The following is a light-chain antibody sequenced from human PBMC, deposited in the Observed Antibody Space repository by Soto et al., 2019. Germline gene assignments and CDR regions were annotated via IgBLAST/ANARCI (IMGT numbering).Light chain of an antibody. CDR2: DAF. V-gene: IGKV3-20*01. Sequence: EVVLTQSPATLSLSPGERATLSCRASQSVSSYLAWYQQKPGQAPRLLIHDAFSRATGIPDRFSGSGSGTDFTLTISRLEPEDFAVYYCQQYGSSPLTFGGGTKVDIK. CDR3: QQYGSSPLT. J-gene: IGKJ4*01. CDR1: QSVSSY.